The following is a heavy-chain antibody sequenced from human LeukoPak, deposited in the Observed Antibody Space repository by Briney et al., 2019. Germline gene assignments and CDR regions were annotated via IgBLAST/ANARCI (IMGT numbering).Heavy chain of an antibody. CDR2: IYYSGST. CDR1: GGSISSSTYY. Sequence: PSETLSLTCTVSGGSISSSTYYWGWIRQPQGKGLEWIGSIYYSGSTYYNASLKSRVTISADTSKNQFSLKLSSVTAADTAVYYCARPLSGSSSWHGDAFDIWGQGTMVTVSS. D-gene: IGHD6-13*01. J-gene: IGHJ3*02. CDR3: ARPLSGSSSWHGDAFDI. V-gene: IGHV4-39*01.